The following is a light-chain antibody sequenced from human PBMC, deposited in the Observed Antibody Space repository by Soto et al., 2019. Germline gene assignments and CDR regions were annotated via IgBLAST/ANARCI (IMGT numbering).Light chain of an antibody. Sequence: DIVMTQSPLSLPVTPGEPASISCRSSQSLIHSNGYNYLAWFLQKAGQSPQLLIYLGSSRAAGVPDRFSGSGSGTDFTLQISRVEAEDVGVYYCMQLLQTPLTFGGGTMVDIK. J-gene: IGKJ4*01. CDR1: QSLIHSNGYNY. V-gene: IGKV2-28*01. CDR2: LGS. CDR3: MQLLQTPLT.